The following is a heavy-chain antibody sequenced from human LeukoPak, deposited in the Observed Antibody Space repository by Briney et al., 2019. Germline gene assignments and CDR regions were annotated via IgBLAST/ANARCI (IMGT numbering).Heavy chain of an antibody. CDR3: ARAPDGYSYGKLSFDY. V-gene: IGHV4-31*03. CDR2: IYYSGST. J-gene: IGHJ4*02. Sequence: SQTLSLTCTVSGGSISSGGYYWSWIRQHPGKGLEWIGYIYYSGSTYYNPSLKSRVTISVDTSKNQFSLKLSSVTAADTAVYYCARAPDGYSYGKLSFDYWGQGTLVTVSS. CDR1: GGSISSGGYY. D-gene: IGHD5-18*01.